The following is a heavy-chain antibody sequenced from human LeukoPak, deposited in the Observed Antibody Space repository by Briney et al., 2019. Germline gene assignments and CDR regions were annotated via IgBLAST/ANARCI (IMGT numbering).Heavy chain of an antibody. CDR2: INHSGST. CDR3: ARGGIVGYYFDY. J-gene: IGHJ4*02. CDR1: GGSFSGYY. V-gene: IGHV4-34*01. Sequence: SETLSLTCAVYGGSFSGYYWSWIRQPPGKGLEWIGEINHSGSTNYNPSLKSRVTISVDTSKNQFSLKLSSVTAADTAVYYCARGGIVGYYFDYWGQGTLVTVSS. D-gene: IGHD1-26*01.